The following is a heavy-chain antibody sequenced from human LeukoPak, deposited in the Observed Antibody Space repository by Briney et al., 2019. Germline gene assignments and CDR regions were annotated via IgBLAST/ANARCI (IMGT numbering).Heavy chain of an antibody. D-gene: IGHD6-19*01. J-gene: IGHJ3*02. CDR3: ARVAVGGTRAFDI. CDR2: VLTDGSRI. V-gene: IGHV3-74*01. CDR1: GFTFTNYW. Sequence: GGSLRLSCAASGFTFTNYWMHWVRQAPGKGLVWVSRVLTDGSRITYADSVKGRFTISRDNAKNTLYLQMDSLRAEDTAVYYCARVAVGGTRAFDIWGQGTTVTVSS.